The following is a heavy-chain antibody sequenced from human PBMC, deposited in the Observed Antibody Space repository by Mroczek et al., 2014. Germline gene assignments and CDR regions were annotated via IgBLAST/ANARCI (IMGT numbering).Heavy chain of an antibody. J-gene: IGHJ6*02. CDR2: ISSSGSTI. D-gene: IGHD2-2*01. V-gene: IGHV3-11*01. CDR1: GFTFSDYY. Sequence: QVQLVQSGGGLVKPGGSLRLSCAASGFTFSDYYMSWIRQAPGKGLEWVSYISSSGSTIYYADSVRGRFTISRDNAKNSLYLQMNSLRAEDTAVYYCARAPKVPAAIGYYYYGMDVWGQGTTVTVSS. CDR3: ARAPKVPAAIGYYYYGMDV.